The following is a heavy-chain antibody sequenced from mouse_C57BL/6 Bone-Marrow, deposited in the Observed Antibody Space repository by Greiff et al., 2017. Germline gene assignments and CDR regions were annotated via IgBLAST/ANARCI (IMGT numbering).Heavy chain of an antibody. Sequence: VQLQQPGAELVRPGTSVKLSCKASGYTFTSYWKHWVKQRPGQGLEWIGVIDPSDSYTNYNQKFKGKATLTVDTSSSTAYMQLSSLTSEDSAVYYCARYSSWFAYWGQGTLVTVSA. CDR2: IDPSDSYT. V-gene: IGHV1-59*01. CDR1: GYTFTSYW. J-gene: IGHJ3*01. CDR3: ARYSSWFAY.